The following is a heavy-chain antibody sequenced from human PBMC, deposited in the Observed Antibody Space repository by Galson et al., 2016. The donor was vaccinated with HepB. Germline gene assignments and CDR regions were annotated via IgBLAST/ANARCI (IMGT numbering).Heavy chain of an antibody. CDR3: ARDYYGSGSSGGMDV. D-gene: IGHD3-10*01. Sequence: SVKVSCKASGGTLSSYAISWVRQAPGQGLECMGGIIPIFGTANYAQKFQGRVTITADESTSTAYMELSSLRSEDTAVYYCARDYYGSGSSGGMDVWGQGTTVTVSS. CDR1: GGTLSSYA. V-gene: IGHV1-69*13. J-gene: IGHJ6*02. CDR2: IIPIFGTA.